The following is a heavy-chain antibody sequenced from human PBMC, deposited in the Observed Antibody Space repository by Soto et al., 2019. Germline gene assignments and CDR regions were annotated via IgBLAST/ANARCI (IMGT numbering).Heavy chain of an antibody. Sequence: SETLSLTCTVSGGSMSDYFWTWIRLPAGKRLEWIGRKSISGSTDYNPSLKGRASMSVDTSKNQFSLRLISVTAADTALYYCARSLGSAAGWSFDVWGQGILVTVSS. CDR3: ARSLGSAAGWSFDV. D-gene: IGHD3-16*01. CDR2: KSISGST. J-gene: IGHJ4*02. CDR1: GGSMSDYF. V-gene: IGHV4-4*07.